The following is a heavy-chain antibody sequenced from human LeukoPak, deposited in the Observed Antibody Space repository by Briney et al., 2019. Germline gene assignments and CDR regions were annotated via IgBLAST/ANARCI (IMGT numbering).Heavy chain of an antibody. CDR2: ISYSGGT. J-gene: IGHJ6*03. CDR3: ARGEFRSLEWPSPYDYYYYMDV. Sequence: KPSETLSLTCTVSGGSISSYYWSWIRQPPGKGLEWIGYISYSGGTNYNPSLKSRVTISVDTSKNQFSLKLSSVTAADTAVYYCARGEFRSLEWPSPYDYYYYMDVWGKGTTVTVSS. D-gene: IGHD3-3*01. CDR1: GGSISSYY. V-gene: IGHV4-59*01.